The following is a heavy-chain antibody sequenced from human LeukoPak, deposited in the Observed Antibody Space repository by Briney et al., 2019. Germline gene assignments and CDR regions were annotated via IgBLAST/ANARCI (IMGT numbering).Heavy chain of an antibody. D-gene: IGHD3-10*01. V-gene: IGHV1-2*02. Sequence: ASVKVSCKASGYSFTAFYIHWVRQAPGQGLEWMGWIHPRSGDTSYAQKFQDRVTMTRDMSTRTFYMDLSNLRSDDTAVYFCARDRSLLTMVWFDFWGQGTLVTVSS. CDR1: GYSFTAFY. CDR3: ARDRSLLTMVWFDF. J-gene: IGHJ4*02. CDR2: IHPRSGDT.